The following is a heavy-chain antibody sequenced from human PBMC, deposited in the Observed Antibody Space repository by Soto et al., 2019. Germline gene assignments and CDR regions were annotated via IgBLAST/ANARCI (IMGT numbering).Heavy chain of an antibody. CDR2: IKEDGSEK. J-gene: IGHJ4*02. D-gene: IGHD5-12*01. CDR3: ARSGYDPFDY. CDR1: GFTFRSYR. Sequence: GGSLRLSCAASGFTFRSYRMSWVRQAPGKGLEWVANIKEDGSEKYYVDSVKGRFTISRDNAKNSLFLQMNTLRAEDTAVYYCARSGYDPFDYWGQGTLVTVSS. V-gene: IGHV3-7*01.